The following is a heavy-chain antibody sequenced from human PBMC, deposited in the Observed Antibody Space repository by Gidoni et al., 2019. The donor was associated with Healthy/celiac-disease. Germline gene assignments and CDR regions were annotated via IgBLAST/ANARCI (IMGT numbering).Heavy chain of an antibody. D-gene: IGHD3-16*02. CDR2: IYTSGST. CDR1: GGSISSGRYY. Sequence: QVQLQESGPGLVKPSQTLSLTCTVSGGSISSGRYYWSWIRQPAGKGLEWIGRIYTSGSTNYNPSLKSRVTISVDTSKNQFSRKLSSVTAADTAVYYCARGIIPVYDYGWGSYREYYFDYWGQGTLVTVSS. J-gene: IGHJ4*02. V-gene: IGHV4-61*02. CDR3: ARGIIPVYDYGWGSYREYYFDY.